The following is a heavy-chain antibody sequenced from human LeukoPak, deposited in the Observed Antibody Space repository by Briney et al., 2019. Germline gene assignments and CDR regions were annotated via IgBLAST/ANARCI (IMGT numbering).Heavy chain of an antibody. CDR1: GASIGRYY. Sequence: SETLSLTCTVSGASIGRYYWSWVRQPPGKGLEWIGYIYYSGSTNYSPSLKSRVAMSLDTSKSQFSLRLRSVTAADTALYFCAGGGYCSSSSCFAPLFDWWGQGTLVTVSS. D-gene: IGHD2-2*01. CDR3: AGGGYCSSSSCFAPLFDW. CDR2: IYYSGST. V-gene: IGHV4-59*01. J-gene: IGHJ4*02.